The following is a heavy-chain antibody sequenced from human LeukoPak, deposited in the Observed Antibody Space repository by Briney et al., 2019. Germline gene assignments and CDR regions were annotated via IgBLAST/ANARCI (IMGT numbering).Heavy chain of an antibody. D-gene: IGHD6-13*01. J-gene: IGHJ4*02. CDR3: ARLRRGSYSSSWYYFDY. V-gene: IGHV4-59*12. CDR2: IYYSGST. Sequence: SETLSLTCTVSGGSISNYYWSWIRQPPGKGLEWIGYIYYSGSTNYNPSLKSRVTISVDTSKNQFSLKLSSVTAADTAVYYCARLRRGSYSSSWYYFDYWGQGTLVTVSS. CDR1: GGSISNYY.